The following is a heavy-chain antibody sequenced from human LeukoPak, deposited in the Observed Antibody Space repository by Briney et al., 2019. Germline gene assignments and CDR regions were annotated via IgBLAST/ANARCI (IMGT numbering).Heavy chain of an antibody. CDR2: IKPDGREK. CDR1: GFTISTYW. CDR3: ASGQGWHFDL. J-gene: IGHJ2*01. V-gene: IGHV3-7*01. Sequence: GGSLRLSCAASGFTISTYWTIWVRHAPGKGLECVANIKPDGREKNYVDSVKGRFTVSRDNSRNSLFLQMNNLRAEDTAVYYCASGQGWHFDLWGRGTLVTVSS.